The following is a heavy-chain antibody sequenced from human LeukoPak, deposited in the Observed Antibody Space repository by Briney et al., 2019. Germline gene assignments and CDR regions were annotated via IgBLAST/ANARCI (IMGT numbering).Heavy chain of an antibody. D-gene: IGHD3-22*01. Sequence: PGGSQRLPCTASGFTYQKCKKNGVRQAPGKGLEWISYISRSGNTIYYADSVKGRFTISRDNAKYSLFLQMNSLTAEDTAIYYCQHYAYDIGAYLDYWGQGTLVTVSS. CDR3: QHYAYDIGAYLDY. V-gene: IGHV3-48*03. CDR1: GFTYQKCK. CDR2: ISRSGNTI. J-gene: IGHJ4*02.